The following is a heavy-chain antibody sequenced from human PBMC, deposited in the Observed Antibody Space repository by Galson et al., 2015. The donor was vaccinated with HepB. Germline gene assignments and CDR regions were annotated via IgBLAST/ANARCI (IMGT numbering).Heavy chain of an antibody. CDR3: AALGGTYYMDV. Sequence: SLRLSCAVSGFTFNSFWIHWVRQVPGKGLVWVSGTDNGKSRTTYADSVKGRFTISRDNAKNTVSLQMRSLRAEDTAVYFCAALGGTYYMDVWGQGTTVTVSS. D-gene: IGHD1-26*01. CDR2: TDNGKSRT. CDR1: GFTFNSFW. J-gene: IGHJ6*02. V-gene: IGHV3-74*03.